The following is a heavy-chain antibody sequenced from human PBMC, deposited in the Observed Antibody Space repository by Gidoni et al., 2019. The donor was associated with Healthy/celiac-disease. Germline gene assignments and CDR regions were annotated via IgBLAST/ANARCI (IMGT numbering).Heavy chain of an antibody. CDR3: ASPLPLGSSGYYYVH. D-gene: IGHD3-22*01. CDR2: ISSSSSYT. CDR1: GFTFSDYY. Sequence: QVQLVESGGGLVKPGGSLRLSCAASGFTFSDYYMSWIRQAPGKGLEWVSYISSSSSYTNYADSVKGRFTISRDNAKNSLYLQMNSLRAEDTAVYYCASPLPLGSSGYYYVHWGQGTLVTVSS. J-gene: IGHJ4*02. V-gene: IGHV3-11*06.